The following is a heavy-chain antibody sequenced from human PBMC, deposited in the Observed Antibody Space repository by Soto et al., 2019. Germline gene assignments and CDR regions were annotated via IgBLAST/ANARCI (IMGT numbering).Heavy chain of an antibody. Sequence: GGSLRLSCAASGFTFSSYAMSWVRQAPGKGLEWVSAISGSGGSTYYADSVKGRFTISRDNSKNTLYLQMNSLRAEDTAVYYSAKGTRSTSSPHWGQGTLVTVSS. V-gene: IGHV3-23*01. CDR3: AKGTRSTSSPH. D-gene: IGHD2-2*01. CDR1: GFTFSSYA. CDR2: ISGSGGST. J-gene: IGHJ4*02.